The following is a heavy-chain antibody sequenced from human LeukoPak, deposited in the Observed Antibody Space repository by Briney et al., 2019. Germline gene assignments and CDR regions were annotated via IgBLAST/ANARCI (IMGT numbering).Heavy chain of an antibody. J-gene: IGHJ4*02. CDR1: GGSISSNGYY. CDR3: ARHHGGSYYVLFDY. D-gene: IGHD1-26*01. CDR2: FYCTGST. V-gene: IGHV4-39*01. Sequence: SETLSLTCTVSGGSISSNGYYWGWIRQPPGKGLEWIGSFYCTGSTFYSPSLKSRVTISVDTSKNQFSLKLTSVTAADTAVYYCARHHGGSYYVLFDYWGQGTLVTVSS.